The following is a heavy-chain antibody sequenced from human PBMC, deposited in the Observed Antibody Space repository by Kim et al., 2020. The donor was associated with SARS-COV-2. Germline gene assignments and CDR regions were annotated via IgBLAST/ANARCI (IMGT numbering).Heavy chain of an antibody. Sequence: SETLSLTCTVSGGSISSSSYYWGWIRQPPGKGLEWIGSIYYSGSTYYNPSLKSRVTISVDTSKNQFSLKLSSVTAADTAVYYCARDRTYYYGSGTHPYYYYGMDVWGQGTTVTVSS. V-gene: IGHV4-39*07. J-gene: IGHJ6*02. D-gene: IGHD3-10*01. CDR2: IYYSGST. CDR3: ARDRTYYYGSGTHPYYYYGMDV. CDR1: GGSISSSSYY.